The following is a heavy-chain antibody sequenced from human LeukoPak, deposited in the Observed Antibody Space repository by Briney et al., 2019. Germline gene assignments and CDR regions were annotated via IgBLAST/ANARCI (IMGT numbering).Heavy chain of an antibody. CDR3: ASSGLYDYVWGSYRPPFDY. Sequence: GGSLRLSCAASGFTFDDYGMSWVRQAPGQGLEWVSGINWNGGSTGYADSVKGRFTISRDNAKNSLYLQMNSLRAEDTALYYCASSGLYDYVWGSYRPPFDYWSQGTLVTVSS. CDR2: INWNGGST. J-gene: IGHJ4*02. D-gene: IGHD3-16*02. CDR1: GFTFDDYG. V-gene: IGHV3-20*04.